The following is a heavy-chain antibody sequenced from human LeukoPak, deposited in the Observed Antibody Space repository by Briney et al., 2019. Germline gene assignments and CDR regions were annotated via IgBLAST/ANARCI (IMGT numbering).Heavy chain of an antibody. D-gene: IGHD3-16*01. J-gene: IGHJ4*01. CDR2: ISSSGGTT. CDR3: AKVHGVAL. V-gene: IGHV3-23*01. Sequence: GGSLRLSCAASGFTFNSHAMNWVRQAPGKGLEWVSSISSSGGTTYYADSVKGRFTISRDNSRNTLFLQMDSLRAEDMAIYYCAKVHGVALWGQGTLVTVSS. CDR1: GFTFNSHA.